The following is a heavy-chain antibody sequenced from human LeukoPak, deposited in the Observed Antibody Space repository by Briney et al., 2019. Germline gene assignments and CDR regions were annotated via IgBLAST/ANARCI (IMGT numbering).Heavy chain of an antibody. CDR3: ARDKRLKAVADDYYYGMDV. D-gene: IGHD6-19*01. CDR1: GFTFSNYW. CDR2: IKQDGSEK. J-gene: IGHJ6*02. V-gene: IGHV3-7*01. Sequence: GGSLRLSCAASGFTFSNYWMTWVRQAPGKGLEWVANIKQDGSEKYYVDSVKGRFTISRDNAKNSLYLQMNSLRAEDTAVYYCARDKRLKAVADDYYYGMDVWGQGTTVTVSS.